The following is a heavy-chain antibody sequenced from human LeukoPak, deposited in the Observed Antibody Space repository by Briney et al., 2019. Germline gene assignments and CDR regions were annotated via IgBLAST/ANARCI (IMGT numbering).Heavy chain of an antibody. Sequence: PGGSLRLSCAASGFTFSSYAMSWVRQAPGKGLEWVSAISGSGGSTYYADSVKGRSTISRDNSKNTLYLQMNSLRAEDTAVYYCAKDTTIYYYYYYMDVWGKGTTVTVSS. V-gene: IGHV3-23*01. J-gene: IGHJ6*03. CDR2: ISGSGGST. CDR3: AKDTTIYYYYYYMDV. CDR1: GFTFSSYA. D-gene: IGHD5-12*01.